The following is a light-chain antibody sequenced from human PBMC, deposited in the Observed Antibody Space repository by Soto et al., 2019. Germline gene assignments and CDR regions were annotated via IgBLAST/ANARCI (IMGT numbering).Light chain of an antibody. CDR2: KAS. CDR3: QQYNTYRA. Sequence: IQMTQSTSTLSASVGDIVTITCRASQSISSWLAWHQQKPGKAPKLLIYKASTLETGVPLRFSGSGSGTEFTLTISSLQPDDFATYYCQQYNTYRAFGQGTKVDI. J-gene: IGKJ1*01. V-gene: IGKV1-5*03. CDR1: QSISSW.